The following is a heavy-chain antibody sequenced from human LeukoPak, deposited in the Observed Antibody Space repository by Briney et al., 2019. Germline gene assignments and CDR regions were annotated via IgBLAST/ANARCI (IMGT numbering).Heavy chain of an antibody. D-gene: IGHD3-10*01. V-gene: IGHV3-30*04. CDR2: ILYDGSGQ. Sequence: GGSLRLSCAASGFTFSDYPIHWVRQAPGEGLEWVALILYDGSGQSYPDSVKGRFTISRDNSKNTVSLQINSLRAEDTAVYYCARANYGSGLDYWGQGTLVTVSS. CDR1: GFTFSDYP. CDR3: ARANYGSGLDY. J-gene: IGHJ4*02.